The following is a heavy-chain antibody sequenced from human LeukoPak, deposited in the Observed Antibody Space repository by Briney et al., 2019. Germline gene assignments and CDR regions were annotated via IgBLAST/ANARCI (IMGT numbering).Heavy chain of an antibody. Sequence: PSETLSLTCTVSGASMTGSNYYWAWLRQPPGKGLEWIGSVYYSGSTFYNPSLKSRVTISVDKSKNQFSLKLSSVTAADTAVYYCARVPGDWGQGTLVTVSS. V-gene: IGHV4-39*07. D-gene: IGHD7-27*01. CDR3: ARVPGD. J-gene: IGHJ4*02. CDR1: GASMTGSNYY. CDR2: VYYSGST.